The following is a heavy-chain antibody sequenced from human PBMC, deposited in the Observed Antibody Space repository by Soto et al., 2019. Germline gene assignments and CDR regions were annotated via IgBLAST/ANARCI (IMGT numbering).Heavy chain of an antibody. CDR1: GYSFTSYW. D-gene: IGHD2-2*01. V-gene: IGHV5-51*01. CDR3: ATGYCSSTSCYKRYGMDV. CDR2: IYPGDSDT. J-gene: IGHJ6*02. Sequence: GESLKISCKGSGYSFTSYWIGWVRQMPGKGLEWMGIIYPGDSDTRYSPSFQGQVTISADKSISTAYLQWSSLKASDTAMYYCATGYCSSTSCYKRYGMDVWGQGTTVTVSS.